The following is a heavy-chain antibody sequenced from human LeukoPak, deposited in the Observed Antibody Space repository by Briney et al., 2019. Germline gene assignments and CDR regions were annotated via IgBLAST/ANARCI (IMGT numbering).Heavy chain of an antibody. V-gene: IGHV1-8*01. D-gene: IGHD3-22*01. Sequence: ASVKVSCKASGYTFTNYDINWVRQATGQGLEWMGWVNPNSGNTGYAQKFQGRVTMTRNTSISTTYMELSSLRFEDTAVYYCARRTPYYYDSSGYQNYYMDVWGKGTTVTVSS. CDR2: VNPNSGNT. J-gene: IGHJ6*03. CDR3: ARRTPYYYDSSGYQNYYMDV. CDR1: GYTFTNYD.